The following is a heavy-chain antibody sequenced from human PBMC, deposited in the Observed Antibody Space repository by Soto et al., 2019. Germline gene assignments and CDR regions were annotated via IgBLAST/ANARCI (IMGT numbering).Heavy chain of an antibody. CDR2: ISAYNGNT. Sequence: ASVKVSCKASGYTFTSYGSSWVRQAPGQGLEWMGWISAYNGNTNYAQKLQGRVTMTTDTSTSTAYMELRSLRSDDTAVYYCARVKTSGYHNWFAPWGQGTLVPVSS. CDR1: GYTFTSYG. CDR3: ARVKTSGYHNWFAP. J-gene: IGHJ5*02. V-gene: IGHV1-18*01. D-gene: IGHD3-22*01.